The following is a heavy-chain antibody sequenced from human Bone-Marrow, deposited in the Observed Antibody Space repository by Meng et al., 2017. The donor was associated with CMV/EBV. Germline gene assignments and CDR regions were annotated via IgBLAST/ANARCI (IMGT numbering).Heavy chain of an antibody. Sequence: GGSLRLSCAASGFTFSSYEMNWVRQAPGKGLEWVSYISSSGSTIYYADSVKGRFTISRDNAKNSLYLQMNSLRAEDTAVYYCAREGYDSSGYYSRPFDYWGQGTRVTVSS. CDR1: GFTFSSYE. V-gene: IGHV3-48*03. D-gene: IGHD3-22*01. CDR3: AREGYDSSGYYSRPFDY. CDR2: ISSSGSTI. J-gene: IGHJ4*02.